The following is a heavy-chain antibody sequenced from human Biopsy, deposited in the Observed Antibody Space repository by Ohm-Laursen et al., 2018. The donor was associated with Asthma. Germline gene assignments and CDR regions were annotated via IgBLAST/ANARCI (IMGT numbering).Heavy chain of an antibody. CDR2: IIPMYGVP. Sequence: SSVKVSCKASGGTFRTYAFNWVRQAPGQGLEWMGGIIPMYGVPKVAQKFQGRVTITADESTSTAYMEMSSLRSEDTAVYYCARVDAIMISGDFYFYSGFDLWGQRTTVRVSS. V-gene: IGHV1-69*01. CDR1: GGTFRTYA. D-gene: IGHD3-16*01. J-gene: IGHJ6*02. CDR3: ARVDAIMISGDFYFYSGFDL.